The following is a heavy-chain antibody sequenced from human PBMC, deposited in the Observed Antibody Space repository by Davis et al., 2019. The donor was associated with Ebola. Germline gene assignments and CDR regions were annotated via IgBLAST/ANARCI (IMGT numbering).Heavy chain of an antibody. Sequence: PGGSLRLSCAASGFALSSYCMNWVRQAPGKGLEWVSSISTTTTYIYYADSVKGRFTISRDNAKNSLSLQMNSLRAEDTAVYYCVRDGVAAAGTDYFDYWGQGTLVTVSS. CDR2: ISTTTTYI. CDR3: VRDGVAAAGTDYFDY. CDR1: GFALSSYC. J-gene: IGHJ4*02. V-gene: IGHV3-21*01. D-gene: IGHD6-13*01.